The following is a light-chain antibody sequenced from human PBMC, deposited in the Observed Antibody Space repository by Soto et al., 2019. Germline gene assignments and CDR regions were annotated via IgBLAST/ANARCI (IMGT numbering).Light chain of an antibody. V-gene: IGKV1-9*01. J-gene: IGKJ4*01. CDR3: QQVDTSHS. CDR2: AAY. CDR1: QGMSSY. Sequence: IQVTQSPSSLPASVGDRITITCRVSQGMSSYLAWYQQKPGKVPKLLIYAAYTLQSGLPSRFSGGGSGPDFTLTISNLQPEDIATYYCQQVDTSHSFGGGTKVEIK.